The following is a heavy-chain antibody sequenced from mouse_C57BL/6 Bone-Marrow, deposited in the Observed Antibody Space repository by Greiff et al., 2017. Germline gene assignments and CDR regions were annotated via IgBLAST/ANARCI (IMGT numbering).Heavy chain of an antibody. CDR1: GYTFTSYG. CDR3: ALTTMITRRYYFDY. V-gene: IGHV1-81*01. D-gene: IGHD2-4*01. CDR2: IYPRSGNT. Sequence: VQLQQSGAELARPGASVKLSCKASGYTFTSYGISWVKQRTGQGLEWIGEIYPRSGNTYYNEKFKGKATLTADKSSSTAYMELRSLTSEDSAVYFCALTTMITRRYYFDYWGQGTTLTVSS. J-gene: IGHJ2*01.